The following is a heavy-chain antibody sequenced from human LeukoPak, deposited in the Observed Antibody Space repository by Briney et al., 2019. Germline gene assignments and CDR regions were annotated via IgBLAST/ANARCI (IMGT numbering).Heavy chain of an antibody. J-gene: IGHJ6*02. D-gene: IGHD4-23*01. CDR3: ARGPGGDYGGKGSYYYYYGMDV. CDR1: GGSISSSSYY. V-gene: IGHV4-39*07. Sequence: PSETLSLTCTVSGGSISSSSYYWGWIRQPPGKGLEWIGEINHSGSTNYNPSLKSRVTISVDTSKNQFSLKLSSVTAADTAVYYCARGPGGDYGGKGSYYYYYGMDVWGQGTTVTVSS. CDR2: INHSGST.